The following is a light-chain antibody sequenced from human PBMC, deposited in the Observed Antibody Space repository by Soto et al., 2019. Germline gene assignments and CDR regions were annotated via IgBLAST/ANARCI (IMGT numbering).Light chain of an antibody. J-gene: IGKJ1*01. CDR1: QSVGSIY. CDR3: QQYGSSPQT. V-gene: IGKV3-20*01. CDR2: GAS. Sequence: DIVLTQSPSTLSLSPGERATLSCRASQSVGSIYLAWYQQKPGQAPRLLIHGASNRASGIPRTFRCRGSEPDFTLTISGLEHEDIPGYYRQQYGSSPQTFREGTKMEIK.